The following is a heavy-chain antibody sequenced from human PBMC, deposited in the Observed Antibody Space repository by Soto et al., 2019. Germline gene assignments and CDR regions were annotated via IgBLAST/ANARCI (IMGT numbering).Heavy chain of an antibody. CDR1: GFRFNSYS. D-gene: IGHD1-26*01. V-gene: IGHV3-21*06. Sequence: PVGSLRLSCEASGFRFNSYSMNWVRQAPQKGLEWVSLIDARSNYIYYADSVKGRFTISRDNARNSLYLQMDSLRVEDTAVYYCVRENEMAGATSAFEYWGQGTPVTVSS. CDR3: VRENEMAGATSAFEY. J-gene: IGHJ4*02. CDR2: IDARSNYI.